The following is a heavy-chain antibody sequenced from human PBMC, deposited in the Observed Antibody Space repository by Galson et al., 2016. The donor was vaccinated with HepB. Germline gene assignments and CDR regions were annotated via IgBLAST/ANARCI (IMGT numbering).Heavy chain of an antibody. Sequence: SLRLSCAASGFTFSTYWMSWVRQTPGKGLEWVSGISGGGDSTSYADSVKGRFTISRDNSKNTLYLLMNRLRAEDTAVYYCARVTSGLDSWGQGTLVTVSS. CDR1: GFTFSTYW. D-gene: IGHD5-12*01. V-gene: IGHV3-23*01. J-gene: IGHJ4*02. CDR3: ARVTSGLDS. CDR2: ISGGGDST.